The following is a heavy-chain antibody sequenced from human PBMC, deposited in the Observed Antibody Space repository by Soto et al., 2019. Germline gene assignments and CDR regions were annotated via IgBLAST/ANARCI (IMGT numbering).Heavy chain of an antibody. J-gene: IGHJ4*02. Sequence: VQLLESGGGLVQPGGSLRLSCAASGFTFGSYAMSWVRQAPGKGLEWVSLVTYSGANTYYAGSVTGRFIISRDNSRNTLYLQMSSLRVEDTAVYYCATPSLSTGGYSSFDSWGRGTLVTVSS. D-gene: IGHD1-26*01. CDR3: ATPSLSTGGYSSFDS. CDR1: GFTFGSYA. CDR2: VTYSGANT. V-gene: IGHV3-23*01.